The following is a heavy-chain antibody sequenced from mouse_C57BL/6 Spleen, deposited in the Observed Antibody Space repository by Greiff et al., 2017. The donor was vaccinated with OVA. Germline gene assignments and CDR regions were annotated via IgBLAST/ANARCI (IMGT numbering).Heavy chain of an antibody. CDR2: IDPSDSYT. Sequence: QVQLKQPGAELVMPGASVKLSCKASGYTFTSYWMHWVKQRPGQGLEWIGEIDPSDSYTNYNQKFKGKSTLTVDKSSSTAYMQLRSLTSEDAAVYYCARKGGNYVDYWGQGTTLTVSS. J-gene: IGHJ2*01. CDR3: ARKGGNYVDY. CDR1: GYTFTSYW. V-gene: IGHV1-69*01.